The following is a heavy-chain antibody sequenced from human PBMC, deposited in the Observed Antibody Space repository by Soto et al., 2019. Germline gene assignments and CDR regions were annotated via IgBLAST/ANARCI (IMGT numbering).Heavy chain of an antibody. CDR1: GYTFSSYG. Sequence: SVKVSCKASGYTFSSYGISWVRQAPGQGLEWMGWIVVGSGNTNYAQKFQERVTITRDMSTSTAYMELSSLRSEDTAVYYCAAPSRWELTNYYYYGMDVWGQGTTVTVSS. V-gene: IGHV1-58*02. CDR2: IVVGSGNT. D-gene: IGHD1-26*01. J-gene: IGHJ6*02. CDR3: AAPSRWELTNYYYYGMDV.